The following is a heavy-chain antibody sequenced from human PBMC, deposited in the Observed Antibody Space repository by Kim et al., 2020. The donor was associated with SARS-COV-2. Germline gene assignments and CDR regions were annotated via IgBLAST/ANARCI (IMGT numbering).Heavy chain of an antibody. CDR2: MNPNSGNT. D-gene: IGHD3-22*01. J-gene: IGHJ6*02. Sequence: ASVKVFCKASGYTFTSYDINWVRQATGQGLEWMGWMNPNSGNTGYAQKFQGRVTMTRNTSISKAYMELSSLRSEDTAVYYCARGRRAMIVVVIAPHYYYGVDVWGQGTTVTVSS. CDR1: GYTFTSYD. CDR3: ARGRRAMIVVVIAPHYYYGVDV. V-gene: IGHV1-8*01.